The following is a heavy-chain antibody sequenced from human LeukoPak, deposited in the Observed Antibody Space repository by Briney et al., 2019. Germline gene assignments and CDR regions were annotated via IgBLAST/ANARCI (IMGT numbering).Heavy chain of an antibody. CDR2: IRYDGSNK. CDR1: GFTFNTYD. J-gene: IGHJ4*02. V-gene: IGHV3-30*02. Sequence: PGGSLRLSCAASGFTFNTYDMHWVRQAPGKGLEWVAFIRYDGSNKYHVDSVKGRFTISRDNSKNTLYLQMNSLSAEDTAVYYCAKETVVADYWGQGTLVTVSS. D-gene: IGHD3-22*01. CDR3: AKETVVADY.